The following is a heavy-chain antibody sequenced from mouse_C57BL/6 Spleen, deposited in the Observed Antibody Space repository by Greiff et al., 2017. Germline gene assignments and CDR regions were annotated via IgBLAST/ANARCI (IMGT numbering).Heavy chain of an antibody. Sequence: QVQLKQPGAELVKPGASVKLSCKASGYTFTSYWMHWVKQRPGQGLEWIGMIHPNSGSTNYNEKFKSKATLTVDKSSSTAYMQLSSLTSEDSAVYYCAREVDYAMDYWGQGTSVTVSS. D-gene: IGHD1-1*02. J-gene: IGHJ4*01. CDR3: AREVDYAMDY. CDR2: IHPNSGST. CDR1: GYTFTSYW. V-gene: IGHV1-64*01.